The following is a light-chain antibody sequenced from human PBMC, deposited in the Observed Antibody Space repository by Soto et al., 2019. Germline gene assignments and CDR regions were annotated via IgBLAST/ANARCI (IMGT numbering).Light chain of an antibody. V-gene: IGKV2D-29*01. CDR1: QSLLHSDGKTY. CDR3: MQRIQLPGT. CDR2: EVS. J-gene: IGKJ1*01. Sequence: SITCKSSQSLLHSDGKTYLYWYLQKPGQPPQLLIYEVSNRFSGVPDRFIGRGTGRDFRLKCSRVKPEDARVQYSMQRIQLPGTFAQGTKVDIK.